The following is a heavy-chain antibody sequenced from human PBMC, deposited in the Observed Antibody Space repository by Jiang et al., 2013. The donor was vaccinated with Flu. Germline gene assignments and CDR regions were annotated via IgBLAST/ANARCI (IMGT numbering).Heavy chain of an antibody. CDR3: AREHRITIFGVVKYYFDY. CDR2: IYYSGST. D-gene: IGHD3-3*01. J-gene: IGHJ4*02. Sequence: GSGLVKPSQTLSLTCTVSGGSISSGDYYWSWIRQPPGKGLEWIGYIYYSGSTYYNPSLKSRVTISVDTSKNQFSLKLSSVTAADTAVYYCAREHRITIFGVVKYYFDYWGQGTLVTVSS. CDR1: GGSISSGDYY. V-gene: IGHV4-30-4*01.